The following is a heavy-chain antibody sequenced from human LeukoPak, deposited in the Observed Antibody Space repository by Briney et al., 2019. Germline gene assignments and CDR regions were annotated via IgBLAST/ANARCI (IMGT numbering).Heavy chain of an antibody. Sequence: SQTLSLTCTVSGGSISSGGYYWSWIRQPPGKGLEWSGYIYHSGSTYYNPSLKSRVTISVDRSKNQFSLKLSSVTAADTAVYYCARGWSSRAYYFDYWGQGTLVTVSS. CDR3: ARGWSSRAYYFDY. J-gene: IGHJ4*02. CDR2: IYHSGST. V-gene: IGHV4-30-2*01. CDR1: GGSISSGGYY. D-gene: IGHD1-26*01.